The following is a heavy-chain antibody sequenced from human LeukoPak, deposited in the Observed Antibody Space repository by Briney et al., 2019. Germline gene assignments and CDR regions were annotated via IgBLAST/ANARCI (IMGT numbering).Heavy chain of an antibody. V-gene: IGHV4-39*07. Sequence: SETQSLTCTVSGGSISSSSYYWGWIRQPPGKGLEWIGSIYYSGSTYYNPSLKSRVTISVDTSKNQFSLKLSSVTAADTAVYYCASGGPFDYWGQGTLVTVSS. D-gene: IGHD3-16*01. CDR3: ASGGPFDY. J-gene: IGHJ4*02. CDR1: GGSISSSSYY. CDR2: IYYSGST.